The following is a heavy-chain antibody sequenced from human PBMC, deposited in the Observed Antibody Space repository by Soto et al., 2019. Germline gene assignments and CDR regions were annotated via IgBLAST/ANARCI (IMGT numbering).Heavy chain of an antibody. CDR2: IYSGGST. J-gene: IGHJ4*02. V-gene: IGHV3-53*04. CDR1: GFTVSSNY. CDR3: ARDDSSGYDY. D-gene: IGHD3-22*01. Sequence: GGSLRLSCAASGFTVSSNYMSWVRQAPGKGLEWVSVIYSGGSTYYADSVKGRFTISRHNSKNTLYLQMNSMRAEDTAVYYCARDDSSGYDYWGQGTRVTVSS.